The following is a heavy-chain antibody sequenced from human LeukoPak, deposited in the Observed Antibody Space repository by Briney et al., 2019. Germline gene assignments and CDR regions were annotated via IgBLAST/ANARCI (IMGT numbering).Heavy chain of an antibody. J-gene: IGHJ6*02. V-gene: IGHV1-46*01. CDR2: INPSVGST. CDR1: GYTFTSYY. D-gene: IGHD4-17*01. Sequence: ASVKVSCKASGYTFTSYYMHWVRQAPGQGLEWMGIINPSVGSTSYAQKFQGRVTMTRDTSKTTVYMELSSLRSEDTAVYYCARGGASYGDYYGMDVWGQGTTVTVSS. CDR3: ARGGASYGDYYGMDV.